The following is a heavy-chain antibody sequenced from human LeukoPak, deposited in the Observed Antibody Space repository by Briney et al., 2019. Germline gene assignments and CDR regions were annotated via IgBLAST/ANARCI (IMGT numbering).Heavy chain of an antibody. CDR1: GGTFSSYA. CDR2: IIPIFGTA. Sequence: ASVKVSCKASGGTFSSYAISWVRQAPGQGLEWMGGIIPIFGTANYAQKFQGRVTMTTDTSTSTVYMELRSLRSEDTAVYYCARAVLVRSPFDNWGQGTLVTVSS. J-gene: IGHJ4*02. D-gene: IGHD3-3*01. V-gene: IGHV1-69*05. CDR3: ARAVLVRSPFDN.